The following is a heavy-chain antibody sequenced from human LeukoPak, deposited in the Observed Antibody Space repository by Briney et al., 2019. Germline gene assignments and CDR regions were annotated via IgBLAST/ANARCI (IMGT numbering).Heavy chain of an antibody. Sequence: SETLSLTCAVYGGSFSGYYWSWIRQPPGKGLEWIGEIYHSGSTNYNPSLKSRVTISVDKSKNQFSLKLSSVTAADTAVYYCARHKYYDILTGYYTYYFDYWGQGTLVTVSS. CDR2: IYHSGST. V-gene: IGHV4-34*01. D-gene: IGHD3-9*01. J-gene: IGHJ4*02. CDR1: GGSFSGYY. CDR3: ARHKYYDILTGYYTYYFDY.